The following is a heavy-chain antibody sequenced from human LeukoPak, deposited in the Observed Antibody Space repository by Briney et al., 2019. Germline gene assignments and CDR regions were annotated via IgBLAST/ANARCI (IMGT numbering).Heavy chain of an antibody. D-gene: IGHD6-19*01. Sequence: SETLSLTCTVSGGSISSTIYYWGWIRQPPGEGLEWIGSLYYSGSTYYNPSLKSRVTISVDTSKNQFSLKLSSVTAADTAVYYCARDLRYSSGWYDWYFDLWGRGTLVTVSS. CDR2: LYYSGST. CDR3: ARDLRYSSGWYDWYFDL. V-gene: IGHV4-39*07. CDR1: GGSISSTIYY. J-gene: IGHJ2*01.